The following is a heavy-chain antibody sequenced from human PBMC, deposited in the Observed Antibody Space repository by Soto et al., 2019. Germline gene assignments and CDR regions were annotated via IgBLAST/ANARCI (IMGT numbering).Heavy chain of an antibody. D-gene: IGHD2-15*01. Sequence: SETLSLTCGVYGGSGGSFSAYYWSWIRQPPGKGLEWIGEIDHSGSTNYNPSLKSRVTISVDTSKNQFSLKLRSVTAADTAVYYCARENIVVVISEVSYYSYMDVWGRGTTVTVSS. CDR1: GGSFSAYY. V-gene: IGHV4-34*01. J-gene: IGHJ6*03. CDR3: ARENIVVVISEVSYYSYMDV. CDR2: IDHSGST.